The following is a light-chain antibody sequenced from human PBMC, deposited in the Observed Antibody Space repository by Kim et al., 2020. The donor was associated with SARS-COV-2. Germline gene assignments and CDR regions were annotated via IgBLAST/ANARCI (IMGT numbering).Light chain of an antibody. V-gene: IGLV1-47*01. J-gene: IGLJ1*01. CDR3: AAWDDSLSGFYV. CDR2: RNN. CDR1: TSNIGNNY. Sequence: QSVLTQPPSASGTPGQRVTISCSGSTSNIGNNYVYWYQQVPGTAPKLLIYRNNERPSGVPDRFSGSKSGSSASLAISGLRSVDEGDYYCAAWDDSLSGFYVFGPGTKVTVL.